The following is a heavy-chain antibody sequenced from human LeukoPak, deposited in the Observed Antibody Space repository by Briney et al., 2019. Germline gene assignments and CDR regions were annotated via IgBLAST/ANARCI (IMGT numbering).Heavy chain of an antibody. CDR2: ISSSSSYI. CDR3: ARGMTTVTTWFDP. D-gene: IGHD4-17*01. Sequence: GGSLRLSCAASGFTFSNYNMNWVRQAPGKGLEWVSSISSSSSYIYYADSVKGRFTISRDNAKNSLYLQMNSLRAEDTAVYYCARGMTTVTTWFDPWGQGTLVTVSS. V-gene: IGHV3-21*01. CDR1: GFTFSNYN. J-gene: IGHJ5*02.